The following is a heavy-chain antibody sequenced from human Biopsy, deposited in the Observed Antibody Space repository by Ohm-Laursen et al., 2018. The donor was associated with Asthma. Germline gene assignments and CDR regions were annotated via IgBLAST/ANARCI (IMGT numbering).Heavy chain of an antibody. D-gene: IGHD2-2*01. CDR2: IRGNDGST. CDR1: GFTFSSYA. CDR3: AREGHEYCSSTSCASFDY. Sequence: SLRLSCTASGFTFSSYAMNWVRQAPGKGLEWVSGIRGNDGSTYYADSVKGRFTISRDNSKNTLYLQMNSLRAEDTAVYYCAREGHEYCSSTSCASFDYWGQGTLVTVSS. J-gene: IGHJ4*02. V-gene: IGHV3-23*01.